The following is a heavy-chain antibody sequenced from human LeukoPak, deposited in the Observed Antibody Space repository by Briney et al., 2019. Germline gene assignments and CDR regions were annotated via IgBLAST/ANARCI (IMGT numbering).Heavy chain of an antibody. CDR3: AKEAMYYDNSGSNWFDP. D-gene: IGHD3-22*01. V-gene: IGHV3-23*01. Sequence: GGSLRLSCAASGFTFSNAYMSWVRQAPGKGLEWVSGISGSGGNTHYADSVKGRFTISRDKSKNTLYLQMNSLRAEDTAMYYCAKEAMYYDNSGSNWFDPWGQGTLVIVSS. CDR1: GFTFSNAY. J-gene: IGHJ5*02. CDR2: ISGSGGNT.